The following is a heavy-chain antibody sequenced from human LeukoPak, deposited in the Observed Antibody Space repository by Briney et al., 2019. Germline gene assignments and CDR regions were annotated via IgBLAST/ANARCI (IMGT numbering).Heavy chain of an antibody. CDR1: GFTFSTYG. CDR3: ARDGIDSSSGISYYYYMAV. CDR2: ISGSGGSK. V-gene: IGHV3-23*01. Sequence: HPGGSLRLSCAASGFTFSTYGMSWVRQAPGKGLEWVSGISGSGGSKYYADSVKGRFTISRDNSKNTLYLQMNSLRAEDTAVYYCARDGIDSSSGISYYYYMAVWGKGTTVTISS. J-gene: IGHJ6*03. D-gene: IGHD3-22*01.